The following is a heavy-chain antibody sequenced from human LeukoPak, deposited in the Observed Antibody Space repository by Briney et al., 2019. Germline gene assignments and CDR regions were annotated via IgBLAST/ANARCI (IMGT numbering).Heavy chain of an antibody. Sequence: PGGSLRLSCGASGFTFSNYGMLWVRQAPGKGLDWVAFIRYDGNNKLYADSVKGRFTISRDNSKNTLYLHINSLRAEDTAVYYCVKDNPLDYWGQGTPVTVSS. D-gene: IGHD1-14*01. J-gene: IGHJ4*02. V-gene: IGHV3-30*02. CDR1: GFTFSNYG. CDR3: VKDNPLDY. CDR2: IRYDGNNK.